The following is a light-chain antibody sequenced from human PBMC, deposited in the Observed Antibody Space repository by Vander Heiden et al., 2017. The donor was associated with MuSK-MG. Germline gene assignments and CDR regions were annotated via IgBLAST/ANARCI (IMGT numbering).Light chain of an antibody. J-gene: IGKJ4*01. CDR2: AAS. CDR1: QSISTY. V-gene: IGKV1-39*01. Sequence: DIQMTQSPSSLSASVGDRVSITCRASQSISTYLNWYQQRPGQAPKLLIYAASSLQSGVPSRFRGSGSGTDFTLTISRLQPEDFAIYYCQQSDSVPLTFGGGTRVDIK. CDR3: QQSDSVPLT.